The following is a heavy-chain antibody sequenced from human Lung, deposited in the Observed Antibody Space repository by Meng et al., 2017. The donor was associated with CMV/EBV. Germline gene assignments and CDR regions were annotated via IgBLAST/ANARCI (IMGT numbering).Heavy chain of an antibody. CDR2: IYSTGNT. CDR3: ARGVAAALFDY. Sequence: GGSLRLSCAASGFTVSSDYMSWVRQAPGKGLEWVSVIYSTGNTYYADSVKGRFTISRDNSKNTLYLQMNSLRAEDTAVYYCARGVAAALFDYWGQGTRVTSAS. CDR1: GFTVSSDY. V-gene: IGHV3-53*01. D-gene: IGHD2-15*01. J-gene: IGHJ4*02.